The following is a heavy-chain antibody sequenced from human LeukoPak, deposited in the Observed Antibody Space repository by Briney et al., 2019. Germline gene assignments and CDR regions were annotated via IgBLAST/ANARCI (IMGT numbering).Heavy chain of an antibody. D-gene: IGHD1-1*01. CDR1: GYTFTSYD. J-gene: IGHJ4*02. CDR3: ATSTSTTFDY. CDR2: MNPNNDNA. V-gene: IGHV1-8*01. Sequence: GASVKVSCKASGYTFTSYDIYWVRQATGQGLEWMGWMNPNNDNAGYAQKFQGRVTMTRDTSISTAYMEPSSLRSEDTGVYYCATSTSTTFDYWGQGTLVTVSS.